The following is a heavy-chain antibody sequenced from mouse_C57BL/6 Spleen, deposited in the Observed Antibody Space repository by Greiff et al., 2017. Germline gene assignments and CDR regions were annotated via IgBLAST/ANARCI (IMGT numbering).Heavy chain of an antibody. CDR1: GYSFTDYN. CDR2: INPNYGTT. D-gene: IGHD2-5*01. J-gene: IGHJ1*03. Sequence: VQLKESGPELVKPGASVKISCKASGYSFTDYNMNWVKQSNGKSLEWIGVINPNYGTTSYNQKFKGKATLTVDQSSSTAYMQLNSLTSEDSAVYYCARGGAYYSNSNWYFDVWGTGTTVTVSS. V-gene: IGHV1-39*01. CDR3: ARGGAYYSNSNWYFDV.